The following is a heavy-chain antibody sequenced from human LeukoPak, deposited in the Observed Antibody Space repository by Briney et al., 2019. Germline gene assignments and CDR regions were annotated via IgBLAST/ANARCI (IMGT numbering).Heavy chain of an antibody. V-gene: IGHV4-61*02. CDR3: ARGSAGILRSDAFDI. CDR2: IYTSGST. Sequence: SETLSLTCTVSGGSISSGSYYWSWIRQPAGKGLEWIGRIYTSGSTNYNPSLKSRVTISVDTSKNQSSLKLSSVTAADTAVYYCARGSAGILRSDAFDIWGQGTMVTVSS. D-gene: IGHD3-10*02. CDR1: GGSISSGSYY. J-gene: IGHJ3*02.